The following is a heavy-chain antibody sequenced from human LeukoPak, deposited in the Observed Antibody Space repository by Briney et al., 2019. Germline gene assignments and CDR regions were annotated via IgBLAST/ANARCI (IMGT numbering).Heavy chain of an antibody. J-gene: IGHJ3*02. Sequence: PGGSLRLSCAASGFTFSDYYMSWIRQAPGKGLEWVSYISSSSYTNYADSVKGRFTISRDNAKNSLYLQMNSLRAEDTAVYYCARVGRMRIVVAGARAFDIWGQGTMVTVSS. CDR1: GFTFSDYY. V-gene: IGHV3-11*06. CDR2: ISSSSYT. CDR3: ARVGRMRIVVAGARAFDI. D-gene: IGHD6-19*01.